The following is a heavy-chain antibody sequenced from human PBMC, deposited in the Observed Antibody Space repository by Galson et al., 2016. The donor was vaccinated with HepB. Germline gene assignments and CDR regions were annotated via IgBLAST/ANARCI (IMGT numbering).Heavy chain of an antibody. CDR1: GYTFFGSG. D-gene: IGHD3-22*01. J-gene: IGHJ5*02. Sequence: SVKVSCKASGYTFFGSGMSWVRQAPGQGLEWMGWISAYNGNTDYAQKFQGRVTMTTDTSTSTAYMELSNLRSEDTAVYYCAALYSSSHHWGPGTLVTVSS. V-gene: IGHV1-18*01. CDR3: AALYSSSHH. CDR2: ISAYNGNT.